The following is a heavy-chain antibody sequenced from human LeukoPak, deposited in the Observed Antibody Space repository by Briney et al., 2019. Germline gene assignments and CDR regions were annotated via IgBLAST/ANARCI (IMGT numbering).Heavy chain of an antibody. CDR1: GGSISSGGYY. V-gene: IGHV4-31*03. CDR2: IYYSGST. Sequence: PSETLSLTCTVSGGSISSGGYYWSSIRQHPGKGLEWIGYIYYSGSTYYNPSLKSRVTISVDTSKNQFSLKLSSVTAADTAVYYCATDSSSSGGDYYYYYMDVWGKGTTVTVS. J-gene: IGHJ6*03. D-gene: IGHD6-6*01. CDR3: ATDSSSSGGDYYYYYMDV.